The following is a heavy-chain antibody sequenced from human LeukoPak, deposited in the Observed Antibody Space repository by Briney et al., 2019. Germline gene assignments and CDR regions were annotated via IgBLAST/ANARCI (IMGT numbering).Heavy chain of an antibody. Sequence: GGSLRLSCAASGFTFDDYAMHWVRQAPGKGLEWVSGISWNSGSKGYADSVKGRFTISRANAKNSLYLQMNSLRAEDTALYYCAKDSDSSGHGPFDYWGQGTLVTVFS. V-gene: IGHV3-9*01. CDR2: ISWNSGSK. D-gene: IGHD3-22*01. CDR3: AKDSDSSGHGPFDY. CDR1: GFTFDDYA. J-gene: IGHJ4*02.